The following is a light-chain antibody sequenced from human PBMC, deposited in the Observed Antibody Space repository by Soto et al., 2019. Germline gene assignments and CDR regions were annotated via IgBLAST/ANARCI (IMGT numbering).Light chain of an antibody. Sequence: EIVMTQSPAALSVSPGERATLSCKASQTVSSNLAWYQQKPGQAPRLLIYNASTRATGIPARFSGSGSGTDFTLTISSLQSADFAVYYCQQYNNWPPWTFGQGTKVESK. V-gene: IGKV3-15*01. CDR1: QTVSSN. CDR2: NAS. J-gene: IGKJ1*01. CDR3: QQYNNWPPWT.